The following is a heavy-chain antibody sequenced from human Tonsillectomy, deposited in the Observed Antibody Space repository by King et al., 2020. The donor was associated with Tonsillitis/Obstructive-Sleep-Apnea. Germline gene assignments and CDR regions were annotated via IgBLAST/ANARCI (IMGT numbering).Heavy chain of an antibody. J-gene: IGHJ3*02. D-gene: IGHD3-16*01. CDR3: AREGAVMNAFDI. CDR1: GGSISPYY. Sequence: VQLQESGPGLVKPSETLSLTCTVSGGSISPYYWSWIRQPPGKGLECIGYIYYSGSTNYNPSLTSRVTISVDTSKNQFSLKLSSVTAADTAVYYCAREGAVMNAFDIWGQGTMVTVSS. CDR2: IYYSGST. V-gene: IGHV4-59*01.